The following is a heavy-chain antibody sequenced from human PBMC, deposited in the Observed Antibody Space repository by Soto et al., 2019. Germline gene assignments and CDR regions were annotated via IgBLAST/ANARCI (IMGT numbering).Heavy chain of an antibody. J-gene: IGHJ4*02. CDR1: GGSISSSSYY. Sequence: SETLSLTCTVSGGSISSSSYYWGWILQPPGKGLEWIGSIYYSGSTYYNPSLKSPGTISVDTANNQISLKLSSVTAADPAVYYCARRTLYYDILTGYFMYYFDNWGQGTLVNVSS. CDR3: ARRTLYYDILTGYFMYYFDN. CDR2: IYYSGST. V-gene: IGHV4-39*01. D-gene: IGHD3-9*01.